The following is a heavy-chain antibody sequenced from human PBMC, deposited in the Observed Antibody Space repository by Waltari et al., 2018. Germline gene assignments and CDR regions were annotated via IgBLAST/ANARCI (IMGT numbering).Heavy chain of an antibody. CDR3: ARDGDYDFWSGYRADYYYGMDV. CDR2: IIPIFGTA. CDR1: GGTFSSYA. V-gene: IGHV1-69*08. D-gene: IGHD3-3*01. J-gene: IGHJ6*02. Sequence: QVQLVQSGAEVKKPGSSVKVSCKASGGTFSSYAISWVRPAPGQGLEWMGRIIPIFGTANYAQKFQGRVTITADKSTSTAYMELSSLRSEDTAVYYCARDGDYDFWSGYRADYYYGMDVWGQGTTVTVSS.